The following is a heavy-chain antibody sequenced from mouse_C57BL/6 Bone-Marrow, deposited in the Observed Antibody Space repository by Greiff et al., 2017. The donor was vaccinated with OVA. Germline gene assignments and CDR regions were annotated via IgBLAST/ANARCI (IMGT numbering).Heavy chain of an antibody. D-gene: IGHD1-1*01. CDR1: GFTFSDYG. CDR2: ISSGSSTI. Sequence: EVHLVESGGGLVMPGGSLKLSCAASGFTFSDYGMHWVRQAPETGLEWVAYISSGSSTIYYADTVKGRFTISRDNAKNTLCLQMTSRRSEDTAMYYCARVTTVVAPMDDGGQGTSVTVSS. J-gene: IGHJ4*01. CDR3: ARVTTVVAPMDD. V-gene: IGHV5-17*01.